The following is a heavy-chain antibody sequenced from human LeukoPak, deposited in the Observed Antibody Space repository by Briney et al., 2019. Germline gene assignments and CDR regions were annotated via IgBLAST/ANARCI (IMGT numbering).Heavy chain of an antibody. CDR1: GFTFSTYT. CDR3: ARGGDYYDSSGYYYDIDY. V-gene: IGHV3-21*01. Sequence: PGGSLRLSCAASGFTFSTYTMNWVRQAPGKGLEWVSSISSSSSYIYYADSVKGRFTISTDNAKNSLYLQMNSLRAEDTAVYYCARGGDYYDSSGYYYDIDYWGQGTLVTVSS. J-gene: IGHJ4*02. CDR2: ISSSSSYI. D-gene: IGHD3-22*01.